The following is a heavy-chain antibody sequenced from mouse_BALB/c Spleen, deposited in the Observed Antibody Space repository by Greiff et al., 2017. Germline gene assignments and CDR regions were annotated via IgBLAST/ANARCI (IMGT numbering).Heavy chain of an antibody. V-gene: IGHV1S81*02. CDR1: GYTFTSYY. CDR3: TRWRLATAPWFAY. J-gene: IGHJ3*01. CDR2: INPSNGGT. Sequence: VQLQQSGAELVKPGASVKLSCKASGYTFTSYYMYWVKQRPGQGLEWIGEINPSNGGTNFNEKFKSKATLTVDKSSSAEYMQLSSLTSEDSAVYYCTRWRLATAPWFAYWGQGTLVTVSA. D-gene: IGHD1-2*01.